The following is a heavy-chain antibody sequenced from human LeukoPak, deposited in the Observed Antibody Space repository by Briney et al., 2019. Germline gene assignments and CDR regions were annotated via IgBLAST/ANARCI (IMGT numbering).Heavy chain of an antibody. V-gene: IGHV4-59*12. CDR1: GGSISSYY. Sequence: PSETLSLTCTVSGGSISSYYWSWIRQPPGKGLEWIGFIYYSGNTDYNLSLKSRVTISVDTSKNQFSLKLSSVTAADTAVYYCASKLDIVATITNWFDPWGQGTLVTVSS. CDR3: ASKLDIVATITNWFDP. D-gene: IGHD5-12*01. J-gene: IGHJ5*02. CDR2: IYYSGNT.